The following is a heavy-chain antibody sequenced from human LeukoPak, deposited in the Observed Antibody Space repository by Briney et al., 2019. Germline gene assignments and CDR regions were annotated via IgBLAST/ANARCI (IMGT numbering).Heavy chain of an antibody. CDR1: GFTVSSNY. J-gene: IGHJ3*02. Sequence: GGSLRLSCAASGFTVSSNYMSWVRQAPGKGLEWVSIIYGVGSTYFADSVKGRFPISRDKSKTTLYLQMNSLRAEDAAVYYCARVMAGTDDVFDIWGQGTVVTVSS. CDR3: ARVMAGTDDVFDI. V-gene: IGHV3-66*01. CDR2: IYGVGST. D-gene: IGHD6-19*01.